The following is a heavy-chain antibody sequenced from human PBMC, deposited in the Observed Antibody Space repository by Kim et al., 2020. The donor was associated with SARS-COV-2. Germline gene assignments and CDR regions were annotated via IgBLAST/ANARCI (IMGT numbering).Heavy chain of an antibody. CDR3: ARSMYSSGWFQNNWFDP. V-gene: IGHV7-4-1*02. CDR2: INTNTGNP. CDR1: GYTFTSYA. D-gene: IGHD6-19*01. Sequence: ASVKVSCKASGYTFTSYAMNWVRQAPGQGLEWMGWINTNTGNPTYAQGFTGRFVFSLDTSVSTAYLQISSLKAEDTAVYYCARSMYSSGWFQNNWFDPWGQGTLVTVSS. J-gene: IGHJ5*02.